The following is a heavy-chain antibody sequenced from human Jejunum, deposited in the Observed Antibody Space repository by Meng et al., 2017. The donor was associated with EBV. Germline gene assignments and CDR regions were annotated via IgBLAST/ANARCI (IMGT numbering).Heavy chain of an antibody. D-gene: IGHD4-11*01. CDR3: AKSNDYSLNS. CDR2: MHPGGST. J-gene: IGHJ4*02. V-gene: IGHV4-4*03. Sequence: QLQLQGSGPERVRPPGTLSLTCAVSGDSTSSSHWWSWVRQPPGKGLEWIGEMHPGGSTNYNPSLKSRVTISVDNSKNQFSLKLTSVTAADTAVYYCAKSNDYSLNSWGQGTLVTVFS. CDR1: GDSTSSSHW.